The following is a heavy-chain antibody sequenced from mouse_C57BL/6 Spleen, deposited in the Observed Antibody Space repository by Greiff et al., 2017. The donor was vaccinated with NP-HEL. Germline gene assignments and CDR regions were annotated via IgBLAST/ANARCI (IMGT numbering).Heavy chain of an antibody. Sequence: QVQLQQPGAELVKPGASVKLSCKASGYTFTSYWMQWVKQRPGQGLEWIGEIDPSDSYTNYNQKFKGKATLTVDTSSSTAYMQLSSLTSEDSAVYYCARSITTVVATDWYFDVWGTGTTVTVSS. J-gene: IGHJ1*03. V-gene: IGHV1-50*01. CDR3: ARSITTVVATDWYFDV. D-gene: IGHD1-1*01. CDR2: IDPSDSYT. CDR1: GYTFTSYW.